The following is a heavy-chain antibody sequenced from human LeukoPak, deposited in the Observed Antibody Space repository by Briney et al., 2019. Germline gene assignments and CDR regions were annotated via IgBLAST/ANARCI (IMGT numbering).Heavy chain of an antibody. CDR2: VRYTGTT. V-gene: IGHV4-59*01. D-gene: IGHD2-15*01. J-gene: IGHJ3*02. Sequence: PSETLSLTRTVSGGSLSSYYWSWIRQPPGKGLEWIGYVRYTGTTNFNSSLQTRLAMSVDTSKNHLSLTLTSVSAADTAVYFCARGRGSTTYPFDIWGQGTLVTVSS. CDR1: GGSLSSYY. CDR3: ARGRGSTTYPFDI.